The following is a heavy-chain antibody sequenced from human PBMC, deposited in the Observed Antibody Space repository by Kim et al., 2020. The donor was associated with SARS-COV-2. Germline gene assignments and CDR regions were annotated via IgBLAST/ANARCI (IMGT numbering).Heavy chain of an antibody. J-gene: IGHJ4*02. CDR2: IWYDGSNK. Sequence: GGSLRLSCAASGFTFSSYAMHWVRQAPGKGLEWVAVIWYDGSNKYYADSVKGRFTISRDNSKNTLYLQMNSLRAEDTAVYYCAKDKGKWHSSGLNYWGQGTLVTVSS. CDR3: AKDKGKWHSSGLNY. D-gene: IGHD6-25*01. CDR1: GFTFSSYA. V-gene: IGHV3-33*06.